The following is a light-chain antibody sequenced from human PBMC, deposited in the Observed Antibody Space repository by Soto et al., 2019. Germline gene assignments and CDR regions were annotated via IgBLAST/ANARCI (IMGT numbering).Light chain of an antibody. CDR2: GAS. J-gene: IGKJ1*01. V-gene: IGKV3-20*01. CDR1: QSVSSSY. Sequence: EIVLTQSPGTLSLTTGERATLSCRASQSVSSSYLAWCQQKPGQAPRLLIYGASSRATGIPDRFSGSGSGTDFTLTISRLEPEDFAVYYCQQYGSSPRTFGQGTKVDI. CDR3: QQYGSSPRT.